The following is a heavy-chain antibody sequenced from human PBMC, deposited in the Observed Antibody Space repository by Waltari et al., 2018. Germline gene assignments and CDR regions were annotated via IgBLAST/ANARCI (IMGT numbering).Heavy chain of an antibody. Sequence: QVQLVQSGAEVKKPGASVKVSCKASGYTFTGYYMHWVRQAPGQGLEWRGRINPNSGGTTYAQKFQGRVTMTRDTSISTAYMELSRLRSDDTAVYYCARLAAVEVVIAASDYWGQGTLVTVSS. D-gene: IGHD2-21*01. V-gene: IGHV1-2*06. CDR1: GYTFTGYY. CDR3: ARLAAVEVVIAASDY. CDR2: INPNSGGT. J-gene: IGHJ4*02.